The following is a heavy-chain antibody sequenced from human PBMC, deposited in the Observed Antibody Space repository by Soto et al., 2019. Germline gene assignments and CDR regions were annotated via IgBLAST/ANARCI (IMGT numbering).Heavy chain of an antibody. J-gene: IGHJ4*02. CDR1: GYTFTGYY. Sequence: ASVKVSCKASGYTFTGYYMHWVRQAPGQGLEWMGWINPNSGGTNYAQKFQGWVTMTRDTSISTAYMELSRLRSDDTAVYYCARALRLGELSLGDYWGQGTLVTVSS. V-gene: IGHV1-2*04. CDR2: INPNSGGT. CDR3: ARALRLGELSLGDY. D-gene: IGHD3-16*02.